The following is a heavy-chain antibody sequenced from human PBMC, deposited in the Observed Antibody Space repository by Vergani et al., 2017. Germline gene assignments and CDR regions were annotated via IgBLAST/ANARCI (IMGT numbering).Heavy chain of an antibody. J-gene: IGHJ5*02. CDR2: IYYSGST. Sequence: QLQLQESGPGLVKPSETLSLTCTVSGGSISSSSYYWSWIRQPPGKGLEWIGYIYYSGSTNYNPSLKSRVTISVDTSKNQFSLKLSSVTAADTAVYYCAGERRDGYNSDWFDPWGQGTLVTVSS. D-gene: IGHD5-24*01. CDR1: GGSISSSSYY. V-gene: IGHV4-61*01. CDR3: AGERRDGYNSDWFDP.